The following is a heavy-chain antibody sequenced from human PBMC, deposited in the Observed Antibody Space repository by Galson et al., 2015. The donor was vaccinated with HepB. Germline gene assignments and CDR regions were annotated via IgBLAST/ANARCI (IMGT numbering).Heavy chain of an antibody. CDR2: ISYDGSDK. Sequence: SLRLSCAASGFTFSTYAMHCVRQAPGKGLDWVAVISYDGSDKYYAASVKGQFTISRDNSKNTLYLQMNSLRAEDTAVYYCTRAPAVVRGIDYWGQGTLVTVSS. CDR3: TRAPAVVRGIDY. D-gene: IGHD3-10*01. V-gene: IGHV3-30*04. J-gene: IGHJ4*02. CDR1: GFTFSTYA.